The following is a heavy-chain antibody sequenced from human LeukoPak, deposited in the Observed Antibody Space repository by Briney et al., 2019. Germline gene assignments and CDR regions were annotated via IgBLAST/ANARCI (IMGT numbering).Heavy chain of an antibody. J-gene: IGHJ4*02. CDR1: GYTSTSYY. CDR2: INPSGGST. D-gene: IGHD2-21*02. CDR3: ARGANCGGDCYSWVHFDY. V-gene: IGHV1-46*01. Sequence: GASVKVSCKASGYTSTSYYMHWVRQAPGQGLEWMGIINPSGGSTSYAQKFQGRVTMTRDTSTSTVYMELSSLRSEDTAVYYCARGANCGGDCYSWVHFDYWGQGTLVTVSS.